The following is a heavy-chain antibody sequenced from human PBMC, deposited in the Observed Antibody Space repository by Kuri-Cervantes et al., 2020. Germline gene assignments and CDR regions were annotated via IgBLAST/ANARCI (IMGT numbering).Heavy chain of an antibody. V-gene: IGHV3-7*02. J-gene: IGHJ4*02. Sequence: GESLKISCAASGFTFSSYWMSWVRQAPGKGLEWVANIKQDGSEKYYVDSVKGRFIISRDNTKNSLYLQMNSLRAEDTAVYYCASPGSSGYYNDYWGQGTQVTVSS. CDR3: ASPGSSGYYNDY. CDR2: IKQDGSEK. D-gene: IGHD3-22*01. CDR1: GFTFSSYW.